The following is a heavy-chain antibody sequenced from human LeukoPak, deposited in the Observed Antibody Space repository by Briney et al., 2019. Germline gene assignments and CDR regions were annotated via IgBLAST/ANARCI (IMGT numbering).Heavy chain of an antibody. Sequence: GGSLRLSCAASGFTFSSYWLSWVRQAPGKGLEWVANINFDGSERYYVDSVKGRFTISRDNAKSSLYLQMNSLRAEDTAVYYCTSDLDKSDGLWGQGTKVTVSS. CDR1: GFTFSSYW. CDR3: TSDLDKSDGL. CDR2: INFDGSER. D-gene: IGHD2-8*01. J-gene: IGHJ3*01. V-gene: IGHV3-7*01.